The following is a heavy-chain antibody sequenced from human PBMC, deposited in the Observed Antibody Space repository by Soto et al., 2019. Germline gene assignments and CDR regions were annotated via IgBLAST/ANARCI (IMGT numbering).Heavy chain of an antibody. CDR1: YFSPRGSNFF. J-gene: IGHJ4*02. CDR2: IDYSGTA. D-gene: IGHD4-4*01. V-gene: IGHV4-39*01. Sequence: SGAQSLTCPVSYFSPRGSNFFLVGVRQPPGKGLEWIGNIDYSGTAYFNPSLGTRVTFPVDTSKNQFSLTLYSVTAADTAVYYCARTTGRHLDFWGQGTLVTVSS. CDR3: ARTTGRHLDF.